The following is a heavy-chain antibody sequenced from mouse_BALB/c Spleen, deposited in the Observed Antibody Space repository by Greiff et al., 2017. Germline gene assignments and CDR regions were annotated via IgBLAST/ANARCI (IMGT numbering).Heavy chain of an antibody. CDR2: IYPGDGDT. CDR1: GYTFTSYW. D-gene: IGHD2-10*01. J-gene: IGHJ1*01. Sequence: VQLQQSGAELARPGASVKLSCKASGYTFTSYWMQWVKQRPGQGLEWIGAIYPGDGDTRYTQKFKGKATLTADKSSSTAYMQLSSLASEDSAVYYCARSFYGNYPHWYFDVWGAGTTVTVSS. V-gene: IGHV1-87*01. CDR3: ARSFYGNYPHWYFDV.